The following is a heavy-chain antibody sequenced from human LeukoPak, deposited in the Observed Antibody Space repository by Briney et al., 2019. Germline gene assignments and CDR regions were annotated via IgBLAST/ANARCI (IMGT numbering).Heavy chain of an antibody. CDR3: ARDQEYCSSTSCSHPYYYYYMDV. J-gene: IGHJ6*03. Sequence: GGSLRLSCAASGFTFSSYWMSWVRQAPGKGLEWVANIKQDGSEKYYVDSVKGRFTISRDNAKNSLYQQMNSLRAEDTAVYYCARDQEYCSSTSCSHPYYYYYMDVWGKGTTVTVSS. CDR1: GFTFSSYW. CDR2: IKQDGSEK. D-gene: IGHD2-2*01. V-gene: IGHV3-7*01.